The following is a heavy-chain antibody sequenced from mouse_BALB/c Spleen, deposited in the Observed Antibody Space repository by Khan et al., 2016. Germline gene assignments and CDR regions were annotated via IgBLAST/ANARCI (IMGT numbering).Heavy chain of an antibody. J-gene: IGHJ3*01. D-gene: IGHD1-1*01. V-gene: IGHV9-3-1*01. CDR1: GYTFTKHG. CDR2: INTYTGEP. Sequence: QIQLVQSGPELKKPGETVKISCKASGYTFTKHGMNWVKQAPGKGLKWMGWINTYTGEPTYADDFKGRFAFSLETSASTAYLQINNLKNEDTATYCCAKAPYYDGFAYWGQGTLVTVSA. CDR3: AKAPYYDGFAY.